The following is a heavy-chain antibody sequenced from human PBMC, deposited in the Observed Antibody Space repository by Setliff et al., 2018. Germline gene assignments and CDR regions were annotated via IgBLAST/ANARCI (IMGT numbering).Heavy chain of an antibody. J-gene: IGHJ4*02. D-gene: IGHD3-10*01. V-gene: IGHV1-18*01. CDR2: VTVHNGNT. CDR3: ARVESMVRGKNILRHFDY. Sequence: ASVKVSCKASGYTFSNYGVTWVRQAPGQGLEWMGWVTVHNGNTKYAQNLQGRLTLTTDISTSTAYMELGSLTTDDTAVYYCARVESMVRGKNILRHFDYWGQGIQGTVSS. CDR1: GYTFSNYG.